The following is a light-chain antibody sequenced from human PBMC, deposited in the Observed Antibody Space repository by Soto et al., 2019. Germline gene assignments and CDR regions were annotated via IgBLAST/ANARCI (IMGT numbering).Light chain of an antibody. CDR1: QYINTR. Sequence: EIVLTQSPATLSSFPGDRVTLSCRASQYINTRLAWYQHRPGQAPRLLISQTSIRAAGIPARFSASGTGTDFTLTISDVQPEDFAVYYCQQRSNWQITFGQGTRLEIK. CDR2: QTS. V-gene: IGKV3D-11*01. J-gene: IGKJ5*01. CDR3: QQRSNWQIT.